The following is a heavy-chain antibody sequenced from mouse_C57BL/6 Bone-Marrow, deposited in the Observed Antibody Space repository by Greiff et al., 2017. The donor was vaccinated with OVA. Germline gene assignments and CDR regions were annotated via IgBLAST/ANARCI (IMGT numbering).Heavy chain of an antibody. CDR3: ASRYYGSSLYYFDY. J-gene: IGHJ2*01. CDR1: GFNIKNTY. CDR2: IDPANGNT. D-gene: IGHD1-1*01. V-gene: IGHV14-3*01. Sequence: EVKLVESVAELVRPGASVKLSCTASGFNIKNTYMHWVKQRPEQGLEWIGRIDPANGNTKYAPKFQGKATITADPSSNTAYLQLSSLTSEDTAIYYCASRYYGSSLYYFDYWGQGTTLTVSS.